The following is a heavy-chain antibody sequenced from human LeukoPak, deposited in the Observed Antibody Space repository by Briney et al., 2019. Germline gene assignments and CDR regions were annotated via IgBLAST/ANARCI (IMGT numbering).Heavy chain of an antibody. V-gene: IGHV3-43*01. Sequence: PGGSLRLSCAGSGFTFEDFTMHWVRQSPGKGLESVSLISWDGGTTFYTASAKGRFTISRDNSKNSLFLQINRLKTEDSALNYCAKHGYQRSWYGYMDVWGKGTTVTVSS. CDR1: GFTFEDFT. D-gene: IGHD2-15*01. CDR2: ISWDGGTT. J-gene: IGHJ6*03. CDR3: AKHGYQRSWYGYMDV.